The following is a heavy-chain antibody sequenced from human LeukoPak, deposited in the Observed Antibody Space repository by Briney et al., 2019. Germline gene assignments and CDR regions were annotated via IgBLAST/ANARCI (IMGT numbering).Heavy chain of an antibody. CDR2: IYRSGST. D-gene: IGHD1-1*01. V-gene: IGHV4-38-2*02. Sequence: SETLSLTCAVSGYSINSDYYWGWIRQPPGKGLEWIGSIYRSGSTYYNLSLKSRITLSVDTSKNQLSLKLSSVTAADTAVYYCVREFRWNGLDYWGQGTLVIVSS. CDR3: VREFRWNGLDY. CDR1: GYSINSDYY. J-gene: IGHJ4*02.